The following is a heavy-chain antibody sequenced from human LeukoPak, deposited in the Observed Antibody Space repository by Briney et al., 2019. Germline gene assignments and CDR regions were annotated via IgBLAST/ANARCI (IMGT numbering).Heavy chain of an antibody. Sequence: GGSLRLSCAASGFTFDDCAMHWVRQAPGKGLEWVSGISWNSGSIGYADVVKGRFTISRDNAKNSLYLQINSLRAEDTAVYYCARSSYSSSSSVWGQGTMVTVSS. CDR2: ISWNSGSI. V-gene: IGHV3-9*01. CDR3: ARSSYSSSSSV. CDR1: GFTFDDCA. J-gene: IGHJ3*01. D-gene: IGHD6-6*01.